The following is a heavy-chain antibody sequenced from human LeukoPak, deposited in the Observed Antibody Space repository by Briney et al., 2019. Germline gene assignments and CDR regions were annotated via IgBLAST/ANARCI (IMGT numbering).Heavy chain of an antibody. CDR2: IGTSGDT. CDR1: GFTFSTYD. Sequence: SGGSLRLSCAASGFTFSTYDMHWVRQVTGEGLEWVATIGTSGDTYYAGSVKGRFTISREDGKNSLFLQMNSLRAGDTAAYYCTRESAGSGTAMDVWGKGTTVTVSS. CDR3: TRESAGSGTAMDV. D-gene: IGHD2-15*01. V-gene: IGHV3-13*01. J-gene: IGHJ6*03.